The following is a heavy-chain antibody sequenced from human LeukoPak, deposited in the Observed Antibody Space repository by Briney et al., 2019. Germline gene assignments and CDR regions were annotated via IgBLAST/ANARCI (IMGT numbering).Heavy chain of an antibody. CDR1: GFTFSSYG. J-gene: IGHJ2*01. CDR2: IRYDGSNK. V-gene: IGHV3-30*02. D-gene: IGHD6-13*01. Sequence: PGGSLRLSCAASGFTFSSYGMHWVRQAPGKGLEWVAFIRYDGSNKYYADSVKGRFTISRDNSKNTLYLQMNSLRAEDTAVYYCAKDPYSSSWYFDLWGRGTLVTVSS. CDR3: AKDPYSSSWYFDL.